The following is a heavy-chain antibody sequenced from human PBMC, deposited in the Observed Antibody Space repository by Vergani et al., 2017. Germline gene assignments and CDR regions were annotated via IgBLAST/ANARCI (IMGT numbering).Heavy chain of an antibody. J-gene: IGHJ3*02. V-gene: IGHV4-34*01. CDR3: AGGNGAFGI. Sequence: QVHLQQWGAGLFKPSETLSLTCAVYGGSFSGYFWSWIRQPPGKGLEWIGEINHSGSTNYKPSLKSRVTISVDTSNNQFSLKLNSVTAADTAVYYCAGGNGAFGIWGQGTMVTVSS. CDR1: GGSFSGYF. CDR2: INHSGST.